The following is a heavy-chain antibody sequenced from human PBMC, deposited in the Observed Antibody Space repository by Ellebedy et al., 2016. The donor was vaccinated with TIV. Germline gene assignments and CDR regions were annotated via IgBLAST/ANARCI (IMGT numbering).Heavy chain of an antibody. CDR1: GGSISSSGYY. CDR2: IYYSGNT. V-gene: IGHV4-39*01. CDR3: ARQMRYFDC. D-gene: IGHD3-9*01. J-gene: IGHJ4*02. Sequence: MPGGSLRLSCTVSGGSISSSGYYWGWIRQPPGKGLEWIGTIYYSGNTYYNQSLKSRVTISVDTSKNQFSLKLNSVTAADTAVYYCARQMRYFDCWGQGTLVTVSS.